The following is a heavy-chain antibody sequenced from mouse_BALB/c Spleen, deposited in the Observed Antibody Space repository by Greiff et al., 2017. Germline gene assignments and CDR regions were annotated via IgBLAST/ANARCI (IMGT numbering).Heavy chain of an antibody. J-gene: IGHJ4*01. D-gene: IGHD4-1*01. Sequence: VQLKQSGPELVKPGASVKISCKASGYSFTGYYMHWVKQSHVKSLEWIGRINPYNGATSYNQNFKDKASLTVDKSSSTAYMELHSLTSEDSAVYYCARWANWDPMDYWGQGTSVTVSS. CDR2: INPYNGAT. CDR1: GYSFTGYY. V-gene: IGHV1-31*01. CDR3: ARWANWDPMDY.